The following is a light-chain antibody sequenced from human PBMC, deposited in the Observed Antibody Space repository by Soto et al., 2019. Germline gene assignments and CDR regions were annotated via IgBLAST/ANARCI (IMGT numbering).Light chain of an antibody. CDR2: GAS. CDR3: QQYDSVFT. CDR1: QGISNY. V-gene: IGKV1-33*01. J-gene: IGKJ5*01. Sequence: EIQMTQSPSSLSASAGDGVTITCQASQGISNYLNWYQQKPGKAPKLLIYGASNLETGVPSRFSGSGSGTDFTFTISSLQAEDIATYICQQYDSVFTFGQGTRLEIK.